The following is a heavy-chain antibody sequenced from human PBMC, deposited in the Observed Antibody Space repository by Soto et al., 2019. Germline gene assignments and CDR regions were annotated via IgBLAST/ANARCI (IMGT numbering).Heavy chain of an antibody. CDR3: ARDRGRDGYSSSYNWFDP. CDR2: INAGNGNT. D-gene: IGHD6-13*01. V-gene: IGHV1-3*01. J-gene: IGHJ5*02. Sequence: ASVKVSCKASGYTFTSYAMHWVRQAPGQRLEWMGWINAGNGNTKYSQKFQGRVTITRDTSASTAYMELSSLRSEDTAVYYCARDRGRDGYSSSYNWFDPWGQGTLVTVSS. CDR1: GYTFTSYA.